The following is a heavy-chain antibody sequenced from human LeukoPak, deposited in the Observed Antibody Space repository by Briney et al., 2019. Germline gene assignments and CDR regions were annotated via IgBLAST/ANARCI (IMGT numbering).Heavy chain of an antibody. D-gene: IGHD3-10*01. V-gene: IGHV4-39*01. CDR2: IYYSGST. Sequence: SETLSLTCTVSGGSISSSSYYWGWIRQPPGKGLEWIGSIYYSGSTYYNPSLKSRVTISVDTSKNQFSLKLSSVTAADTAVYYCARVLLWFGELFGVHYMDVWGKGTTVTVSS. CDR3: ARVLLWFGELFGVHYMDV. J-gene: IGHJ6*03. CDR1: GGSISSSSYY.